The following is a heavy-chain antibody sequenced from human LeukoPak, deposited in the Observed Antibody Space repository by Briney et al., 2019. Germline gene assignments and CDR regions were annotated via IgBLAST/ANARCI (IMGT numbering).Heavy chain of an antibody. CDR3: AREGGYYYDSSGVPPTPGFDY. J-gene: IGHJ4*02. V-gene: IGHV1-69*05. Sequence: GASVKVSCKASGGTFSSYAISWVRQAPGQGVEWMGRIIPIFGTANYAQTFQGRVTITTDESTSTAYMELSSLRSEDTAVYYCAREGGYYYDSSGVPPTPGFDYWGQGTLVTVSS. CDR2: IIPIFGTA. D-gene: IGHD3-22*01. CDR1: GGTFSSYA.